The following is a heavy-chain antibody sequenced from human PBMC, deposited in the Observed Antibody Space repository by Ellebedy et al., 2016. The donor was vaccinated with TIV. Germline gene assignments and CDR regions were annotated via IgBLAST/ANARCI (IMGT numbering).Heavy chain of an antibody. CDR1: GFTFSTYE. D-gene: IGHD2-21*02. J-gene: IGHJ3*02. Sequence: GGSLRLSCAASGFTFSTYEMNWVRQAPGTGLEWVSYISAPSTTIYYADSVKGRFTVSRDNAKNSLYLQMNSLRAEDTAVYYCARVLVVVTATDAFDIWGQGTMVTVSS. CDR2: ISAPSTTI. V-gene: IGHV3-48*03. CDR3: ARVLVVVTATDAFDI.